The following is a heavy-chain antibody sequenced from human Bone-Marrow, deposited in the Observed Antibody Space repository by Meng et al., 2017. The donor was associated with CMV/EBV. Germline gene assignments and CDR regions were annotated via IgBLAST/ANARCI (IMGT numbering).Heavy chain of an antibody. D-gene: IGHD2-21*01. V-gene: IGHV3-7*01. CDR2: IKQDGSER. CDR1: GFTFSNYR. CDR3: ARVIAPYGMDV. Sequence: GESLKISCVASGFTFSNYRMSWVRQAPGKALEWVASIKQDGSERYYVDSVKGRFTISKDNTKNSLSLQMNSLRAEDTAVYYCARVIAPYGMDVWGQGTTVTVSS. J-gene: IGHJ6*02.